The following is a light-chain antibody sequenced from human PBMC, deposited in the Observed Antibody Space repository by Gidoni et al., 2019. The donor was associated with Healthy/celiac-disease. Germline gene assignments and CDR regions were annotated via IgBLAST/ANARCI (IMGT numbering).Light chain of an antibody. CDR2: AAS. V-gene: IGKV1-39*01. CDR1: QSFGSY. Sequence: DIKMTQSPASLSASVGDRVTITRRASQSFGSYLNWYQQKPGKAPKLLIYAASSLQSGVPSRFSGSGSGTDFTLTISSLQPEDFATYYCQQSYSTPYTFGQGTKLEIK. J-gene: IGKJ2*01. CDR3: QQSYSTPYT.